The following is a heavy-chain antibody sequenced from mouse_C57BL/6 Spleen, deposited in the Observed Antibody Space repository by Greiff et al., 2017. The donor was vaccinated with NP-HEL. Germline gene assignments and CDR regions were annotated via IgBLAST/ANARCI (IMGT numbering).Heavy chain of an antibody. V-gene: IGHV1-80*01. CDR1: GYAFSSYW. J-gene: IGHJ3*01. CDR2: IYPGDGDT. CDR3: AAYRDGYYVAFAY. Sequence: VQLQQSGAELVKPGASVKISCKASGYAFSSYWMNWVKQRPGKGLEWIGQIYPGDGDTNYNGKFKGKATLTEDKSSSTAYMQLSSLTSEDSAVYFCAAYRDGYYVAFAYWGQGTLVTVSA. D-gene: IGHD2-3*01.